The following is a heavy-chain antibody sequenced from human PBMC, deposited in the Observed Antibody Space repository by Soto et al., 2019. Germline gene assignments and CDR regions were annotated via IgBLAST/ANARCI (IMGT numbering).Heavy chain of an antibody. J-gene: IGHJ6*04. CDR1: GYTFTSYG. V-gene: IGHV1-46*03. CDR2: INPSGGST. D-gene: IGHD2-8*01. Sequence: ASVKVSCKASGYTFTSYGISWVRQAPGQGLEWMGIINPSGGSTSYAQKFQGRVTMTRDTSTSTVYMELSSLRSEDTAVYYCARGWSGPNGLDVWGKGTTVTVPS. CDR3: ARGWSGPNGLDV.